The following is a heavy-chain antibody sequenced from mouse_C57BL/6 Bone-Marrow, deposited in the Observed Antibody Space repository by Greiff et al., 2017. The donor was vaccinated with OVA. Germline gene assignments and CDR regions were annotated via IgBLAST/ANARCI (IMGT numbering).Heavy chain of an antibody. CDR1: GYSITSGYY. CDR3: ARDYYGSRVSFAY. J-gene: IGHJ3*01. D-gene: IGHD1-1*01. CDR2: ISYDGSN. Sequence: EVKVEESGPGLVKPSQSLSLTCSVTGYSITSGYYWNWIRQFPGNKLEWMGYISYDGSNNYNPSLKNRISITRDTSKNQFFLKLNSVTTEDTATYYCARDYYGSRVSFAYWGQGTLVTVSA. V-gene: IGHV3-6*01.